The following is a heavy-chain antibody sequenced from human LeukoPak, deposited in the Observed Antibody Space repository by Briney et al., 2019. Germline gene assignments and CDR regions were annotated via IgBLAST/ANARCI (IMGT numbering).Heavy chain of an antibody. CDR2: IYYSGST. Sequence: ASETLSLTCTVSGGSISSGGYYWSWIRQHPGKGLEWIGYIYYSGSTNYNPSLKSRVTISVDTSKNQFSLKLSSVTAADTAVYYCARHRRPGSSWYCDYWGQGTLVTVSS. CDR1: GGSISSGGYY. V-gene: IGHV4-61*08. D-gene: IGHD6-13*01. CDR3: ARHRRPGSSWYCDY. J-gene: IGHJ4*02.